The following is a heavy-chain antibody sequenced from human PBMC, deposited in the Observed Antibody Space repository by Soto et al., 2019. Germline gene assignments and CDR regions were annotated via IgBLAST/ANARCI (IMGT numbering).Heavy chain of an antibody. J-gene: IGHJ1*01. CDR3: ARVGSRDAYNYVLDQ. Sequence: QVQVVQSGAEVKKPGSSVKISCKASGRIFSNFPTSWVRQVPGQGLEWMGGVISASGSVTYAPKFQGRVTVTAVNSAGIGYMELTSLTSEDTANYYCARVGSRDAYNYVLDQWGPGTMVTVSS. CDR1: GRIFSNFP. V-gene: IGHV1-69*06. CDR2: VISASGSV. D-gene: IGHD5-18*01.